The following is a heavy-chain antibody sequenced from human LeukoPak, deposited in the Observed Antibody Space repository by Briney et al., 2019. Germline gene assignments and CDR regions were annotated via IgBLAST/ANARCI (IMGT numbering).Heavy chain of an antibody. CDR3: ARGGNTYCSGGSCYSDFDY. D-gene: IGHD2-15*01. J-gene: IGHJ4*02. CDR2: IYHSGST. CDR1: GGSISNYY. V-gene: IGHV4-59*01. Sequence: PSETLSLTCTVSGGSISNYYWSWIRQPPRRGLEWIGYIYHSGSTNYNPSLKGRVTISVDMSKNQFSLKLSSVTAADTAVYYCARGGNTYCSGGSCYSDFDYWGQGSLVTVSS.